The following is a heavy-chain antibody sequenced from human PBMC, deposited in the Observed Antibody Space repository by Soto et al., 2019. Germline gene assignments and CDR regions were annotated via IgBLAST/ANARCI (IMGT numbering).Heavy chain of an antibody. V-gene: IGHV1-8*01. CDR2: MNPNSGNT. CDR3: ARERYYDILTGYYQAPDAFDI. D-gene: IGHD3-9*01. J-gene: IGHJ3*02. CDR1: GYTFTSYD. Sequence: ASVKVSCKASGYTFTSYDINWVRQATGQGLEWMGWMNPNSGNTSYAQKFQVRVTITRNTSISTAYMERSSLRSEDTAVYYCARERYYDILTGYYQAPDAFDIWGQGTMVTVSS.